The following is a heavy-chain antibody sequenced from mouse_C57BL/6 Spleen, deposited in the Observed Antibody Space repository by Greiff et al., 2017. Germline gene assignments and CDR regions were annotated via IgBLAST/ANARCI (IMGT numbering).Heavy chain of an antibody. J-gene: IGHJ2*01. CDR1: GFTFSDYG. CDR3: ARDDYDVAFDY. Sequence: DVQLVESGGGLVKPGGSLKLSCAASGFTFSDYGMHWVRQAPEKGLEWVAYISSGSSNIYYAETVKGRFTISRDNAKNTLFLQMTILRSEDTAMYYCARDDYDVAFDYWGQGTTLTVSS. CDR2: ISSGSSNI. V-gene: IGHV5-17*01. D-gene: IGHD2-4*01.